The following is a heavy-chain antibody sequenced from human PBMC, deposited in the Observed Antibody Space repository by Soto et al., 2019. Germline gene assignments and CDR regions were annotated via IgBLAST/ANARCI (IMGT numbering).Heavy chain of an antibody. Sequence: QAQLVQYGAEVKEPGASVKVSCKASGYTFTGYGITWVRQAPGQGLEWMGWASPLSATTNYAPKFQGRVTMTTDTSTNMAYMELRSLRSDDTAVYYCARGGTAEADFWGQGTLVTVSS. CDR3: ARGGTAEADF. CDR1: GYTFTGYG. J-gene: IGHJ4*02. V-gene: IGHV1-18*01. D-gene: IGHD2-21*02. CDR2: ASPLSATT.